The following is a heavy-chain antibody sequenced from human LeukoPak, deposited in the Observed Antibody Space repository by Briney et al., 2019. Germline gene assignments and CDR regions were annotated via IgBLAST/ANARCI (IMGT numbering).Heavy chain of an antibody. CDR2: IHSGGST. J-gene: IGHJ2*01. CDR1: GFTVSSNY. V-gene: IGHV3-53*01. CDR3: ARDPGHSSGYYSGGYWYFDL. D-gene: IGHD3-22*01. Sequence: GGSLRLSCAASGFTVSSNYMSWVRQAPGKGLEWVSVIHSGGSTYYADSVKGRFTISRDNSKNTLYLQMNSLRAEDTAVYYCARDPGHSSGYYSGGYWYFDLWGRGTLVTVSS.